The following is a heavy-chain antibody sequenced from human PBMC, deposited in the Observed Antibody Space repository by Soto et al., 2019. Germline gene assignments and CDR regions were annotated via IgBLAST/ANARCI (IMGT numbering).Heavy chain of an antibody. J-gene: IGHJ5*02. V-gene: IGHV3-30*18. CDR1: GFTFSSYG. Sequence: SLRLSCAASGFTFSSYGMHWVRQAPGKGLEWVAVISYDGSNKYYADSVKGRFTISRDNSKNTLYLQMNSLRAEDTAVYYCAKDRSGTGEVDPWGQGTLVTVSS. CDR2: ISYDGSNK. CDR3: AKDRSGTGEVDP. D-gene: IGHD1-1*01.